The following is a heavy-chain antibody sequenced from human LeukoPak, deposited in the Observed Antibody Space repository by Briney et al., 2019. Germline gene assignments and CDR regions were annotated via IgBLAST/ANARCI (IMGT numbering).Heavy chain of an antibody. Sequence: PGGSLRLSCAASGFTFNNFAMHWVRQAPGKGLEWVAFIRYDGSDQFYADSLKGRFTISRDNSKNTLYLQMDSLRAEDTAVYYCAKDRYDSWTGQYAYYFFDYWGQGTLITVSS. D-gene: IGHD3-3*01. J-gene: IGHJ4*02. CDR3: AKDRYDSWTGQYAYYFFDY. CDR1: GFTFNNFA. V-gene: IGHV3-30*02. CDR2: IRYDGSDQ.